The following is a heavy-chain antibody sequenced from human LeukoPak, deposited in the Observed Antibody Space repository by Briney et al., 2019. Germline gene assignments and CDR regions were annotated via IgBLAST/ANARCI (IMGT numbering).Heavy chain of an antibody. D-gene: IGHD3-10*01. CDR3: ARGRTIWFGKTYYFDY. CDR2: INHRGST. V-gene: IGHV4-34*01. Sequence: AETLSLTCAVYGGSFSGYYWSWIRQPPGKGLEWIGEINHRGSTNYNPSLKSRVTISVDTSKNQFSLKLSSVTAADTAVYYCARGRTIWFGKTYYFDYWGQGTLVTVSS. CDR1: GGSFSGYY. J-gene: IGHJ4*02.